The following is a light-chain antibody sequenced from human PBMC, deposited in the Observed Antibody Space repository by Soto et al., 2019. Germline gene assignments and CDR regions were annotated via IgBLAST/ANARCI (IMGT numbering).Light chain of an antibody. CDR3: QQYGSSTFT. CDR2: GAS. J-gene: IGKJ4*01. CDR1: QSVSSSY. Sequence: EIVLTQSPGTLSLSPGERATLSCRASQSVSSSYLAWYQQKPGQAPRLLIYGASIRATGIPDRFSGSGSGTDFTLTISRLEPEDFAVYYCQQYGSSTFTFGGGTKVEI. V-gene: IGKV3-20*01.